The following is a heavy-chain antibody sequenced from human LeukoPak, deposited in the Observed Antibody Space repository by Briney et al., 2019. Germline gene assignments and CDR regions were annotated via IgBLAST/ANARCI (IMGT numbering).Heavy chain of an antibody. Sequence: ASVKVSCKASGYTFTSYGISWVRQAPGQGLEWMGWISAYNGNTNYAQNLQGRVTMTTETSTSTAYMDLRSLRSDDTAVYYCARPLYYDSTGYHQYYFDHWGREPWSPSPQ. D-gene: IGHD3-22*01. CDR3: ARPLYYDSTGYHQYYFDH. CDR1: GYTFTSYG. CDR2: ISAYNGNT. V-gene: IGHV1-18*01. J-gene: IGHJ4*02.